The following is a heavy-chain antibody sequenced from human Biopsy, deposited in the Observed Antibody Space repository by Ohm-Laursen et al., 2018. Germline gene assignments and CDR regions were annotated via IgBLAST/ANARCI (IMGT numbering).Heavy chain of an antibody. D-gene: IGHD5-12*01. Sequence: SETLSLTCIVPGYSVTNDYYWGWIRQPPGKGLEWIGNIYYDGITYYNPSLKSRVAMSVDTSKNQFSLRLTSVTAADTAVYYCARVAGGYAYYYGMDVWGQGTTVMVSS. CDR3: ARVAGGYAYYYGMDV. J-gene: IGHJ6*02. CDR2: IYYDGIT. CDR1: GYSVTNDYY. V-gene: IGHV4-38-2*02.